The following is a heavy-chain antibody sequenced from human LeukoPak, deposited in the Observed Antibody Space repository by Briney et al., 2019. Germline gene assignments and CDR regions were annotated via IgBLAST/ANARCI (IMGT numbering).Heavy chain of an antibody. D-gene: IGHD3-22*01. CDR3: ARGTPGYDSSGYYLY. CDR1: GYTFTSYY. J-gene: IGHJ4*02. Sequence: ASVKVSCKASGYTFTSYYMHWVRQAPGQGLEWMGIINPSGGSTSYAQKFQGRVTMTRDTPTSTVYMELSSLRSEDTAVYYCARGTPGYDSSGYYLYWGQGTLVTVSS. V-gene: IGHV1-46*01. CDR2: INPSGGST.